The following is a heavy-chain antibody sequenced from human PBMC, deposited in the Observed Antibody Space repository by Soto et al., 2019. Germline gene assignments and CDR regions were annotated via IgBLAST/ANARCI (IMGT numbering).Heavy chain of an antibody. Sequence: PGGSLRLSCAASGFTLSSYSMKWVRQAPGKGLEWVSSISSSSTYIYYADSVKGRFTISRDNAKNSLYLQMNSLRAEDTAVYYCARVSIFGVVWDHWGQGTLVTVSS. J-gene: IGHJ4*02. D-gene: IGHD3-3*01. V-gene: IGHV3-21*01. CDR1: GFTLSSYS. CDR3: ARVSIFGVVWDH. CDR2: ISSSSTYI.